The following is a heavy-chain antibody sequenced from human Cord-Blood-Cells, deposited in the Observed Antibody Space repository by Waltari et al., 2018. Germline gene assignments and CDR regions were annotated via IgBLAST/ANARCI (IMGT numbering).Heavy chain of an antibody. CDR1: EGSFSGYY. V-gene: IGHV4-34*01. Sequence: QVQLQQRGAGLLKPSETLSLTCAAHEGSFSGYYWAWFRYPPGQGLEWIGEINHRGSTNYNPSLKSRVTISVDTSKNQFSLKLSSVTAADTAVYYCARGGAPNYYDSSGYYYRWGQGTLVTVSS. D-gene: IGHD3-22*01. CDR3: ARGGAPNYYDSSGYYYR. J-gene: IGHJ4*02. CDR2: INHRGST.